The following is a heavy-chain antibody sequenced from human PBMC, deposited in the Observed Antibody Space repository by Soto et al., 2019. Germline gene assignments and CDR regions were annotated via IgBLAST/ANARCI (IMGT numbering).Heavy chain of an antibody. CDR2: IDWDDDK. Sequence: KSGPTLVNPTQTLTLTCTFSGFSLSTSGMCVSWIRQPPGKALEWLARIDWDDDKFYSTSLKTRLTISKDTSKNQVVLTMTNMEPVDTATYYCARISGSSGLFDYWGQGTLVTVSS. CDR1: GFSLSTSGMC. CDR3: ARISGSSGLFDY. V-gene: IGHV2-70*17. J-gene: IGHJ4*02. D-gene: IGHD1-26*01.